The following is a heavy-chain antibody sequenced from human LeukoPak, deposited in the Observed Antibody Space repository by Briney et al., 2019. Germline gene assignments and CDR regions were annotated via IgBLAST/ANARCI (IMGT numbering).Heavy chain of an antibody. CDR2: IHYSGNT. V-gene: IGHV4-59*01. J-gene: IGHJ4*02. Sequence: SETLSLTCTVSGGSISSYYWSWFRQPPGKGPEWIGSIHYSGNTNYNPSLKSRVTMSVDTSKNQFSLKLSSVTAADTAVYYCARANYFDYWGQGTLVTVSS. CDR3: ARANYFDY. CDR1: GGSISSYY.